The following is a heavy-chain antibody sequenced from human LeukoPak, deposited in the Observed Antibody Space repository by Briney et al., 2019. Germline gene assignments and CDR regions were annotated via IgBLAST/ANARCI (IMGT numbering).Heavy chain of an antibody. V-gene: IGHV4-30-2*01. J-gene: IGHJ4*02. CDR2: IYHSGST. CDR1: GGSISSGGYS. CDR3: ATNPVYGSGSSFDY. D-gene: IGHD3-10*01. Sequence: SETLCLTCAASGGSISSGGYSWSWIRQPPGKGLEWIGYIYHSGSTYYNPSLKSRVTISVDRPKNQFSLILNSVTAADTAVCYCATNPVYGSGSSFDYWGQGTLVTVSS.